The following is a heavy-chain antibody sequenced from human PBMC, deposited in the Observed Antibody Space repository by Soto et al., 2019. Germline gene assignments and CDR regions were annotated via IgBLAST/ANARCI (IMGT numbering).Heavy chain of an antibody. J-gene: IGHJ4*02. Sequence: GSLRLSCAASGFTFSNAWMTWVRQAPGKGLEWVGRIKSKTAGGTTDYGAPVKGRFTISRDDSKNTLYLQMDSLKTEDIAVYYCGYDFWSGPNFFDFWGQGSLVTVSS. CDR1: GFTFSNAW. D-gene: IGHD3-3*01. CDR2: IKSKTAGGTT. V-gene: IGHV3-15*01. CDR3: GYDFWSGPNFFDF.